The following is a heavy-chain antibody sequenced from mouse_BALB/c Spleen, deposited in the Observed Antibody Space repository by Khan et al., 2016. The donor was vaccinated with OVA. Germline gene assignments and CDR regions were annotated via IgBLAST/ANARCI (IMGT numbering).Heavy chain of an antibody. CDR1: GDSITSGY. CDR3: ARSTYRYAVAY. D-gene: IGHD2-14*01. V-gene: IGHV3-8*02. Sequence: EVQLVESGPSLVKPSQTLSLTCSVTGDSITSGYWSWIRKFPGNKLEYMGYMIYTGYTDYNPSLKSRLAITRHTSKKQYSLQLNSVTTEATATYYCARSTYRYAVAYWGQGTLVTVSA. CDR2: MIYTGYT. J-gene: IGHJ3*01.